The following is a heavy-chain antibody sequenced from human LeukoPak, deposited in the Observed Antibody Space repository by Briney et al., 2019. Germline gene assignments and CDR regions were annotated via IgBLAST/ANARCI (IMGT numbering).Heavy chain of an antibody. CDR2: ISWNSGSI. CDR3: AREYCSSTSCYPPYWFDP. V-gene: IGHV3-9*01. D-gene: IGHD2-2*01. CDR1: GFTFDDYA. Sequence: GGSLRLSCAASGFTFDDYAMHWVRQSPGKGLEWVSGISWNSGSIGYADSVKGRFTISRDNAKNSLYLQMNSLRAEDTAVYYCAREYCSSTSCYPPYWFDPWAREPWSPSPQ. J-gene: IGHJ5*02.